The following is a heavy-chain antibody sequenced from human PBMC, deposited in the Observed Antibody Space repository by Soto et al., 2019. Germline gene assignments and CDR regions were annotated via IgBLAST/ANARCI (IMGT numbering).Heavy chain of an antibody. CDR3: ARTLGDILSDGMDV. CDR2: IWYDGSNK. CDR1: GFTCGGYG. J-gene: IGHJ6*02. Sequence: TGGSLRLCCAASGFTCGGYGVHWVRQAPGKGLEWVAVIWYDGSNKYYADSVKGRFTISRDNSKNTLYLQMNSLRAEDTAVYYCARTLGDILSDGMDVWGQGTTVTVSS. D-gene: IGHD3-9*01. V-gene: IGHV3-33*01.